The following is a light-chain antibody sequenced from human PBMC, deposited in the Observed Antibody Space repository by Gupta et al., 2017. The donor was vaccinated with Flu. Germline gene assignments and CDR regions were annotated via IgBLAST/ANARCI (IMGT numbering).Light chain of an antibody. Sequence: SYELTQQPSVSVSPGQTARITCSGDALPKQYAYWYQQKPGQAPVLVIYKDTERPSWIPERFSGSSSGTTVTLTISGVQAEDEADYYCQSADSSGTYVFGTGTKVTVL. CDR2: KDT. V-gene: IGLV3-25*02. CDR1: ALPKQY. J-gene: IGLJ1*01. CDR3: QSADSSGTYV.